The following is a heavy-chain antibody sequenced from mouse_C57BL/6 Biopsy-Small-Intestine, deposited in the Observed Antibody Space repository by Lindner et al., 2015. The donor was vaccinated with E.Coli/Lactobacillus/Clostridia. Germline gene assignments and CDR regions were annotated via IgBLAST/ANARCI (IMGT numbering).Heavy chain of an antibody. V-gene: IGHV1-81*01. Sequence: SVKVSCKASGGTFSSYVISWVQQAPGQGLEWMGGIIPIFGTANYAQKFQGRVTITADESTSTAYMELSSLRSEDTAVYYCARDYDMLWGQGRKGELDYWGQGTLVTVSS. D-gene: IGHD2-4*01. CDR3: ARDYDMLWGQGRKGELDY. CDR1: GGTFSSYV. CDR2: IIPIFGTA. J-gene: IGHJ4*01.